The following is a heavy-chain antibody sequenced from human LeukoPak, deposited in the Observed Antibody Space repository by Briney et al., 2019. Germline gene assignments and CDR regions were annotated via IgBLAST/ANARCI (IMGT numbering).Heavy chain of an antibody. CDR3: ARARRDSGYYKVDY. Sequence: SEALSLTCAVYGGSLSGSYWSWIRQPPGKGLEWIGEINHSGSAIYNPSLKSRVTLSIDKSKNQFSLNVNSVTAADTAVYYCARARRDSGYYKVDYWGQGTLVTVSS. D-gene: IGHD3-3*01. CDR2: INHSGSA. J-gene: IGHJ4*02. CDR1: GGSLSGSY. V-gene: IGHV4-34*01.